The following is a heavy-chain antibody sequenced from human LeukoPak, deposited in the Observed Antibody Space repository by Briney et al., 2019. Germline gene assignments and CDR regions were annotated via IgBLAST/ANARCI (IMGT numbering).Heavy chain of an antibody. CDR3: ARYSSGWFAGY. D-gene: IGHD6-19*01. CDR1: GGSISSYY. Sequence: SETLSLTCTVSGGSISSYYWSWIRQPPGKGLEWIGSIYYSGSTYYNPSLKSQVTISVDTSKNQFSLKLSSVTAADTAVYYCARYSSGWFAGYWGQGTLVTVSS. CDR2: IYYSGST. J-gene: IGHJ4*02. V-gene: IGHV4-59*05.